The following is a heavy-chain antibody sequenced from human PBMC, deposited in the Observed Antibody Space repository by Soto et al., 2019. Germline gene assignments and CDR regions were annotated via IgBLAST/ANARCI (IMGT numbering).Heavy chain of an antibody. CDR2: IYYSGST. V-gene: IGHV4-39*01. CDR1: AGSISSSSYY. J-gene: IGHJ6*02. Sequence: PSETLSLTCTVFAGSISSSSYYWGWIRQPPGKGLEWIGSIYYSGSTYYNPSLKSRVTISVDTSKNQFSLKLSSVTAADTAVYYCARYCSSTSCYPYYYYGMDVWGQGTTVTVSS. D-gene: IGHD2-2*01. CDR3: ARYCSSTSCYPYYYYGMDV.